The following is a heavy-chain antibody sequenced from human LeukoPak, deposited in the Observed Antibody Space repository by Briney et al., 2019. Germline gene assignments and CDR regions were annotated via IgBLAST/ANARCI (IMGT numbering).Heavy chain of an antibody. J-gene: IGHJ5*02. D-gene: IGHD2-2*01. Sequence: KNSQTLSLTCAISGDRVSSNSVTWNWIRQSPSRGLEWLGRTYYRSTWYNDYAVSVRGRITVNPDTSKNQFSLHLNSVTPEDTAVYYCARRLTQYDCFDPWGQGILVTVSS. CDR2: TYYRSTWYN. CDR1: GDRVSSNSVT. V-gene: IGHV6-1*01. CDR3: ARRLTQYDCFDP.